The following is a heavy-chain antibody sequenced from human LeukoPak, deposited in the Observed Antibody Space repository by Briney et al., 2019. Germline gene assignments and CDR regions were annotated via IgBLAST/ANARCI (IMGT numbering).Heavy chain of an antibody. CDR3: ARIHFQFYYMDV. Sequence: SETLSLTCTVSGGSISSYYWSWIRQPPGKGLEWIGYIYSSGSTNYNPSLKSRVTISVDTSKNQLSLKLTSVTAADTAVYYCARIHFQFYYMDVWGKGTTVTVSS. CDR2: IYSSGST. CDR1: GGSISSYY. J-gene: IGHJ6*03. D-gene: IGHD2/OR15-2a*01. V-gene: IGHV4-4*08.